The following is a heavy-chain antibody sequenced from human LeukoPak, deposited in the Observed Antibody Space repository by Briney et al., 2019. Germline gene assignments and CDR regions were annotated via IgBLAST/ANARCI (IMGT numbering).Heavy chain of an antibody. CDR1: GFTFSSYW. J-gene: IGHJ4*02. V-gene: IGHV3-7*03. D-gene: IGHD6-19*01. CDR2: IKQDGSEK. Sequence: GGSLRLSCAASGFTFSSYWMSWVRQAPGKGLEWVANIKQDGSEKYYVDSVKGRFTISRDNAKNSLYLQMNSLRAEDTALYYCAKVRIAVAGPYFDYWGQGTLVTVSS. CDR3: AKVRIAVAGPYFDY.